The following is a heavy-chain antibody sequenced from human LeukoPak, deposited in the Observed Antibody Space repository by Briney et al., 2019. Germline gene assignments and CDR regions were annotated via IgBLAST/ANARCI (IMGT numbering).Heavy chain of an antibody. CDR3: VKATVTTTSYYFDY. J-gene: IGHJ4*02. Sequence: GGSLRLSCSASGFTFSSYAMHWVRQAPGKGLEYVSAISSNGGSTYYADSVKGRFTIFRDNSKNTLYLQMSSLRAEDTAVYYCVKATVTTTSYYFDYWGQGTLVTVSS. D-gene: IGHD4-17*01. CDR1: GFTFSSYA. V-gene: IGHV3-64D*06. CDR2: ISSNGGST.